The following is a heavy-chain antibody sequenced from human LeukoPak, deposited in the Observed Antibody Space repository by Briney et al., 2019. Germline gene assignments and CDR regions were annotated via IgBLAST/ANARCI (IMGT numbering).Heavy chain of an antibody. V-gene: IGHV3-33*01. D-gene: IGHD4-17*01. Sequence: GGSLRLSCAASGFTFSSYGMHWVRQAPGKGLEWVAVIWYDGSNKYYADSVKGRFTVSSDNSKNTLYLQMNSLRAEDTAVYYCARDTVATDHWGQGPLVTVSS. CDR2: IWYDGSNK. CDR3: ARDTVATDH. CDR1: GFTFSSYG. J-gene: IGHJ4*02.